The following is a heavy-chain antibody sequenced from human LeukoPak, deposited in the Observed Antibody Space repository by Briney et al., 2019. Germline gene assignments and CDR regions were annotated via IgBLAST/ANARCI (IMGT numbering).Heavy chain of an antibody. V-gene: IGHV1-69*05. Sequence: GASVKVSCKASGYTFTGYYMHWVRQAPGQGLEWMGGIIPIFGTANCAQKFQGRVTITTDESTSTAYMELSSLRSEDTAVYYCARTILGGSYSPAYYYYYMDVWGKGTTVTVSS. D-gene: IGHD1-26*01. CDR2: IIPIFGTA. CDR1: GYTFTGYY. J-gene: IGHJ6*03. CDR3: ARTILGGSYSPAYYYYYMDV.